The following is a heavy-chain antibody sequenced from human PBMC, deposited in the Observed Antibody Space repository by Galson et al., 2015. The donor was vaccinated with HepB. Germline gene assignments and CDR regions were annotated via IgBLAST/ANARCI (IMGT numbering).Heavy chain of an antibody. CDR1: VFTVSSNY. CDR3: ARGRYSLLFDY. Sequence: LKLSCAASVFTVSSNYMSWVRQAPGKGLEWVSVIYSGGSTYYADSVKGRFTISRDNSKNTLYLHMNSLRAEDTAVYYCARGRYSLLFDYWGQGTLVTVSS. V-gene: IGHV3-66*01. CDR2: IYSGGST. J-gene: IGHJ4*02. D-gene: IGHD2-15*01.